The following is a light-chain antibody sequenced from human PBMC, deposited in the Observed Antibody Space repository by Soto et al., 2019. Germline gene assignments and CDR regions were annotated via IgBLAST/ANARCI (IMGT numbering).Light chain of an antibody. CDR2: DTS. V-gene: IGLV7-46*01. J-gene: IGLJ2*01. CDR3: LLSYSGARGV. Sequence: QAVVTQEPSLTVSPGGTVTLTCGSSTGAVTSGHYPYWFQQKPGQAPRTLIYDTSNKHSWTPARFSGSLLGGKAALTLSGAQPEDEAEYYCLLSYSGARGVFGGGTPLTVL. CDR1: TGAVTSGHY.